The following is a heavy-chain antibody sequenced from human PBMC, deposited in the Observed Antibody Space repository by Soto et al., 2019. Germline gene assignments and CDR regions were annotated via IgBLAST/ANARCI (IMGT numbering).Heavy chain of an antibody. V-gene: IGHV4-31*03. D-gene: IGHD3-10*01. CDR3: SGIPSLFGNYGWFDP. CDR2: MHYSGAA. CDR1: GGSISSSGYY. J-gene: IGHJ5*02. Sequence: PSETLSLTCTVSGGSISSSGYYWNWVRQHPGKDLEWIGYMHYSGAANYNPSLRSRITISLDTSKNQFSLKLSSVTAADTAVYYCSGIPSLFGNYGWFDPWGQGTLVTVSS.